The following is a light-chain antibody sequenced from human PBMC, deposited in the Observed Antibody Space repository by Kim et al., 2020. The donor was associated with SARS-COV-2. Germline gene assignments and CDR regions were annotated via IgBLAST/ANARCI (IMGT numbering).Light chain of an antibody. CDR2: SAS. J-gene: IGKJ4*01. CDR1: QDISIW. V-gene: IGKV1D-12*01. Sequence: DIKLTQSPSSVSASIGDRVTITCRASQDISIWLAWYQQKPGKAPRLLIYSASTLLSGVPSRFSGSGSGTEFTLTISSLQPEDFAIYYCQQANTFPRTFGGGTKVDIK. CDR3: QQANTFPRT.